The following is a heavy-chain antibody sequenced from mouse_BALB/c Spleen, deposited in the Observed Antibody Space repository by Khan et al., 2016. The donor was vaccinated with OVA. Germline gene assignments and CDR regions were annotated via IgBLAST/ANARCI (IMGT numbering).Heavy chain of an antibody. CDR2: ISYSGNT. Sequence: EVQLQESGPGLVKPSQSLSLTCTVTGYSITSDYAWNWIRQFPGNKLEWMGYISYSGNTKYNPSLKSRISITRNTSKNQFFLQLNFVTIEDKATYNCARIQGGVFDYWGQGTTLTVSS. CDR3: ARIQGGVFDY. J-gene: IGHJ2*01. V-gene: IGHV3-2*02. CDR1: GYSITSDYA. D-gene: IGHD3-2*02.